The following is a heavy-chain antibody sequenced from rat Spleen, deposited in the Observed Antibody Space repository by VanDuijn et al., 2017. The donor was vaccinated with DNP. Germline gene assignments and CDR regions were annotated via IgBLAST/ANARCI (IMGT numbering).Heavy chain of an antibody. J-gene: IGHJ4*01. CDR2: ITSGGST. CDR1: RFTFSDYD. Sequence: EVQLVESGGGLVQPGRSLKLSCAVSRFTFSDYDMAWVRQAPTKGLEWVASITSGGSTYYRDSVKGRFTVSRDNAKNTLYLQMDSLRSEDTATYYCARHVDAWGQGTSVTVSS. CDR3: ARHVDA. V-gene: IGHV5S13*01.